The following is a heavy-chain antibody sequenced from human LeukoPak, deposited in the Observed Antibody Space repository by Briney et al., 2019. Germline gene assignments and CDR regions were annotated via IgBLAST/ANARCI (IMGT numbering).Heavy chain of an antibody. J-gene: IGHJ4*02. CDR3: ARDRYYYGSGSYSPVKFDY. CDR2: IIPIFGTA. Sequence: SVKVSCKASGGTFSSYAISWVRQAPGQGLEWMGGIIPIFGTANYAQKFQGRVTITADESTCTAYMELSSLSSEDTAVYYCARDRYYYGSGSYSPVKFDYWGQGTLVTVSS. CDR1: GGTFSSYA. V-gene: IGHV1-69*01. D-gene: IGHD3-10*01.